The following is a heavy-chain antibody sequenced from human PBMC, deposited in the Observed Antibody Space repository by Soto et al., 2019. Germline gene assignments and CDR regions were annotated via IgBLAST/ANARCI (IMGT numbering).Heavy chain of an antibody. CDR3: ARDIVPAAPIYGMDV. J-gene: IGHJ6*02. CDR1: GFTFSSYA. Sequence: QVQLVESGGGVVQPGRSLRLSCAASGFTFSSYAMHWVRQAPGKGLEWVAVISYDGSNKYYADSVKGRFTISRDNSKNTLYLQMNSLRAEDTAVYYCARDIVPAAPIYGMDVWGQGTTVTGSS. D-gene: IGHD2-2*01. V-gene: IGHV3-30-3*01. CDR2: ISYDGSNK.